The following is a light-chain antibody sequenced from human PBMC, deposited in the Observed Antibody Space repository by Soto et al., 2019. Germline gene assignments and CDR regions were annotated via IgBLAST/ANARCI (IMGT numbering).Light chain of an antibody. CDR1: QNIVNC. V-gene: IGKV1-5*01. J-gene: IGKJ1*01. CDR3: QQGHSFPWT. CDR2: DAS. Sequence: DIQMTQSPSTLSASVGDRVTITCRASQNIVNCLAWYQQKPGKAPKLLIYDASSLERGVPSRFSGSGSGTEFTLTISSLQPDDFATYYCQQGHSFPWTCGQGTKVECK.